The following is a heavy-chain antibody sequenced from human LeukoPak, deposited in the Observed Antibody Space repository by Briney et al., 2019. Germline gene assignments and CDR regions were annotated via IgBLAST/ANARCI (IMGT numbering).Heavy chain of an antibody. CDR3: ARDLGDYGDYLDAFDI. Sequence: ASVRVSCKASGYTFTSYYMHWVRQAPGQGLEWMGWISAYNGNTNYAQKLQGRVTMTTDTSTSTAYMELRSLRSDDTAVYYCARDLGDYGDYLDAFDIWGQGTMVTVSS. CDR2: ISAYNGNT. D-gene: IGHD4-17*01. J-gene: IGHJ3*02. CDR1: GYTFTSYY. V-gene: IGHV1-18*04.